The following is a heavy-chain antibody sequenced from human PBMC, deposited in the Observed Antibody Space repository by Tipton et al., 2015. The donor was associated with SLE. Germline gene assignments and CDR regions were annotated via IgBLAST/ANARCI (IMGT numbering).Heavy chain of an antibody. Sequence: TLSLTCTVSGGSITNHYWNWIRQHPGKGLEWIGLIHHSGGTFYNPSLKSRVTISVDTSKNQFSLKMNSLTAADTAIYYCASDTGNRWGPYYFDYWGQGTLVTVSS. V-gene: IGHV4-31*03. J-gene: IGHJ4*02. CDR1: GGSITNHY. D-gene: IGHD1-14*01. CDR2: IHHSGGT. CDR3: ASDTGNRWGPYYFDY.